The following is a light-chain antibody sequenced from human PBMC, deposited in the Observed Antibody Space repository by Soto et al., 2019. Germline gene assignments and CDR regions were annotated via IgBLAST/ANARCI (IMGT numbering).Light chain of an antibody. J-gene: IGKJ5*01. CDR1: QSISTY. Sequence: DIQMTQSPSSLSASVGNRGTITCRASQSISTYLNWYQKKPGKAPNLLIYDASRLQSGVPSRFSGSGGGTDYTLSISSVQPDDFATYFCQQSYMDPITFGQGTRLEIK. CDR3: QQSYMDPIT. V-gene: IGKV1-39*01. CDR2: DAS.